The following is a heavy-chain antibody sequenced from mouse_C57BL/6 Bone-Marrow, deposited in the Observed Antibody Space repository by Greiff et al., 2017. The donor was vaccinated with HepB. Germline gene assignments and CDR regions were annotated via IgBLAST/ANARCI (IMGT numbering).Heavy chain of an antibody. J-gene: IGHJ3*01. V-gene: IGHV1-50*01. CDR1: GYTFTSYW. CDR2: IDPSDSYT. Sequence: QVQLQQPGAELVKPGASVKLSCKASGYTFTSYWMQWVKQRPGQGLEWIGEIDPSDSYTNYNQKFKGKATLTVDTSSSTAYMQLSSLTSEDSAVYYCARRGRKLGRPFAYWGQGTLVTVSA. CDR3: ARRGRKLGRPFAY. D-gene: IGHD4-1*01.